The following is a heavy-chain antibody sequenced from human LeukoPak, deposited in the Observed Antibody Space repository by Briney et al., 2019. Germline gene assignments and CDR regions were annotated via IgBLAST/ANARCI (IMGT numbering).Heavy chain of an antibody. V-gene: IGHV3-48*03. CDR3: ARDRGYLSFDF. Sequence: PGGSLRLSCAASGFTFSSYEMNWVRQAPGKGLEWVSYISSSGSTIYYADSVKGRFTISRDNAKNSLYLQMNSLRAEDTAVYYCARDRGYLSFDFWGQGTMVTVSS. CDR1: GFTFSSYE. J-gene: IGHJ3*01. CDR2: ISSSGSTI. D-gene: IGHD2-15*01.